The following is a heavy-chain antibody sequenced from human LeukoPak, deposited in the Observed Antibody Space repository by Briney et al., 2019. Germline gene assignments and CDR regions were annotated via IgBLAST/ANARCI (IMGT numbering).Heavy chain of an antibody. CDR3: ASSRDSYGFGLYDY. J-gene: IGHJ4*02. V-gene: IGHV5-51*01. CDR1: GYSFTSCW. D-gene: IGHD5-18*01. CDR2: IHPGDSDT. Sequence: GESLKISCKGSGYSFTSCWIGWERQMPGKGLEWMGIIHPGDSDTRYSPSFQGQVTMSVDKSISAAYLQWSSLRASDTAMYYCASSRDSYGFGLYDYWGQGTLVTVSS.